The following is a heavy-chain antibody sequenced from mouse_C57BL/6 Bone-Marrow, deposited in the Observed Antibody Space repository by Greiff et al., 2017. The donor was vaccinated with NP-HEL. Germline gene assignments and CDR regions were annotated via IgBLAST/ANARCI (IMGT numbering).Heavy chain of an antibody. D-gene: IGHD1-1*01. J-gene: IGHJ2*01. Sequence: QVQLQQSGAELVRPGASVTLSCKASGYTFTDYEMHWVKQTPVHGLEWIGAIDPETGGTAYNQKFKGKAILTADKSSSTAYMELRSLTSEDSAVYYCTRAYGSRDFDYWGQGTTLTVSS. V-gene: IGHV1-15*01. CDR3: TRAYGSRDFDY. CDR1: GYTFTDYE. CDR2: IDPETGGT.